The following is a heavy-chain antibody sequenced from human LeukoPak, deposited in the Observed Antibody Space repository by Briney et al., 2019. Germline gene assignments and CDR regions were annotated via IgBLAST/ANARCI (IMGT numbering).Heavy chain of an antibody. D-gene: IGHD3-10*01. Sequence: SSETLSLTCTVSGGSISSYYWSWIRQPPGKGLEWIGYIYYSGSTNYNPSLKSRVTISVDTSKNQFSLKLTSVTAADTAVYYCARDPSHNSGFFDSWGQGTLVTVST. CDR2: IYYSGST. CDR3: ARDPSHNSGFFDS. J-gene: IGHJ4*02. V-gene: IGHV4-59*12. CDR1: GGSISSYY.